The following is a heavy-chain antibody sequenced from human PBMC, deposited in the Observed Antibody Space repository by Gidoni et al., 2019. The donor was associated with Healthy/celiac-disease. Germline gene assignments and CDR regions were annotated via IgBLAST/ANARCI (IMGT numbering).Heavy chain of an antibody. Sequence: QVQLQESGPGLVKPSQTLSLTCTVSGGSISSGGYYWSWIRKHPGKGLEWSGYIYYSGSTYYNPSLKSRFTISVDTSKNQFSLKLSSVTAADTAVYYCSRANTDDYDSSGYYRGGYYYYGMDVWGQGTTVTVSS. D-gene: IGHD3-22*01. V-gene: IGHV4-31*03. CDR3: SRANTDDYDSSGYYRGGYYYYGMDV. CDR2: IYYSGST. CDR1: GGSISSGGYY. J-gene: IGHJ6*02.